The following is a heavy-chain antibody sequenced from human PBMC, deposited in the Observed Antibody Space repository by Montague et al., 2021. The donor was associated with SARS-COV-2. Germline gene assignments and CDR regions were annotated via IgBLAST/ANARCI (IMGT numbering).Heavy chain of an antibody. CDR1: GFTFDDYG. D-gene: IGHD6-13*01. Sequence: SLRLSCAASGFTFDDYGMNWVRQAPGKGLEWVSGINWNGGSTSYADSVKGRFTISRDNAKNSLYLQMNSLRAEDTALYYCARDSSSWRIQGFFGYWGQGTLVTVSS. V-gene: IGHV3-20*04. CDR2: INWNGGST. J-gene: IGHJ4*02. CDR3: ARDSSSWRIQGFFGY.